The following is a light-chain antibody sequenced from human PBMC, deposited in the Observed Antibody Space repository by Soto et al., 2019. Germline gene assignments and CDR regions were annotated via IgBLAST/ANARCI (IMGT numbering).Light chain of an antibody. CDR2: GAS. Sequence: IQMTQSPSSLSASVGETVIISCRASETITRYLNWYQSKPGKAPRLLISGASSLQSGVPSRFSGSYSGTDFTLTISSLQPEDFATYYCQQSYSNPLTFGGGTKVDIK. V-gene: IGKV1-39*01. CDR3: QQSYSNPLT. J-gene: IGKJ4*01. CDR1: ETITRY.